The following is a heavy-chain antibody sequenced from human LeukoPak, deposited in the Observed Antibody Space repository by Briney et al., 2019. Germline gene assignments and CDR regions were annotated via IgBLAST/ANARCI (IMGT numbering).Heavy chain of an antibody. D-gene: IGHD3-9*01. CDR3: ARDSSYYDILTGYYKGFDY. CDR1: GGSISSYY. V-gene: IGHV4-59*01. Sequence: PSETLSLTCTVSGGSISSYYWSWIRQSPGKGLEWIGFIYNGGSTNYSPSLKSRLTISVDTSKNQFSLKLSSVTAADTAVYYCARDSSYYDILTGYYKGFDYWGQGTLVTVSS. J-gene: IGHJ4*02. CDR2: IYNGGST.